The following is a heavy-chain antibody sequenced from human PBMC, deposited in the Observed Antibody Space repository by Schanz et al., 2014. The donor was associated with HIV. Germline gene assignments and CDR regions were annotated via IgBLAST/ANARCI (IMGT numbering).Heavy chain of an antibody. CDR1: GFTFSSFA. CDR2: ISGSGGGT. CDR3: AKDRNQYDSRYIGKGNYYYYYGMDV. D-gene: IGHD3-22*01. J-gene: IGHJ6*02. V-gene: IGHV3-23*01. Sequence: EVQLLDSGGGLVQPGGSLRLSCAASGFTFSSFAMSWVRQAPGKGLEWVSGISGSGGGTNSADSVKGRFTISRDNSKNTVYLQAKSLRPEDTAVYYCAKDRNQYDSRYIGKGNYYYYYGMDVWGQGTTVTVSS.